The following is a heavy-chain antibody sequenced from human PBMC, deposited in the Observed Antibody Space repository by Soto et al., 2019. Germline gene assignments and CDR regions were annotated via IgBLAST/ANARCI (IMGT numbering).Heavy chain of an antibody. CDR3: ARSQGRFYGSGSYKGLDV. CDR2: IWYDGSNK. D-gene: IGHD3-10*01. CDR1: GFTFRNYA. V-gene: IGHV3-33*01. J-gene: IGHJ6*04. Sequence: QVQLVESGGGVVQPGWSLRLSCAASGFTFRNYAMHWVRQAPGKGLEWVAVIWYDGSNKYYTDSVKGRFTISRENSKNTLYLEMNSLRAEDTAVYFCARSQGRFYGSGSYKGLDVWGKGTTVTVSS.